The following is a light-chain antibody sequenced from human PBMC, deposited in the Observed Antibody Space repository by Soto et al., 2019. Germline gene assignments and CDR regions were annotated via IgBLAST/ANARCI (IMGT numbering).Light chain of an antibody. CDR3: QQSYSTPWT. Sequence: DIPMTQSPSSLSASVGDRVTITCRASQSISRYFNWYQQKPGKAPKLLIYAASSLQSGVPSRFSGSGSGTDVTLTISSLQPEDFATYYCQQSYSTPWTFGLGTKVDIK. V-gene: IGKV1-39*01. CDR1: QSISRY. CDR2: AAS. J-gene: IGKJ1*01.